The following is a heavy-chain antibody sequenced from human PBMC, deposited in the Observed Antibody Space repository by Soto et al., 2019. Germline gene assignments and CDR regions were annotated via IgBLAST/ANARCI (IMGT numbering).Heavy chain of an antibody. Sequence: GGSLRLSCSASGFTFNKYAMHWVRQAPGTGLQYVSGISDTGGSTFHADSVKGRFTISRDDSKDTLFLQMSSLRAEDTAVYYCVKGSRGDYWYYYNGVDVWGQGTTVTAP. CDR2: ISDTGGST. CDR1: GFTFNKYA. CDR3: VKGSRGDYWYYYNGVDV. J-gene: IGHJ6*02. V-gene: IGHV3-64D*06. D-gene: IGHD3-10*01.